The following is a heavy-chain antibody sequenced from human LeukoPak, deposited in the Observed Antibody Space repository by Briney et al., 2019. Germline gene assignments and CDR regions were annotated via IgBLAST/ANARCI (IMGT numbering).Heavy chain of an antibody. CDR1: AFTFGDYT. V-gene: IGHV3-30*04. CDR2: ISYDGSQK. Sequence: PGGSLRLSCAASAFTFGDYTMHWVRQAPGKGLEWVAVISYDGSQKYYADSVKGRFTISRDNSKNTVYLQMNSLRDEDTAVFYCARANSSSWHYFDYWGQGTLVTVSS. D-gene: IGHD6-13*01. J-gene: IGHJ4*02. CDR3: ARANSSSWHYFDY.